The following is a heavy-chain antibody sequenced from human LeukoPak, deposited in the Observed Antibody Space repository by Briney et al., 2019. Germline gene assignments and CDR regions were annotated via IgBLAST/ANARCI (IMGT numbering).Heavy chain of an antibody. Sequence: GGSLRLSCAASGFTFDDHAMHWVRQAPGKGLEWVSGISWNSGSIDYADSVEGRFTISRDNAKNSLYLQMNSLRAEDTALYYCAKGKRFGMTTVTFDYWGQGTLVTVSS. D-gene: IGHD4-17*01. CDR2: ISWNSGSI. J-gene: IGHJ4*02. CDR1: GFTFDDHA. CDR3: AKGKRFGMTTVTFDY. V-gene: IGHV3-9*01.